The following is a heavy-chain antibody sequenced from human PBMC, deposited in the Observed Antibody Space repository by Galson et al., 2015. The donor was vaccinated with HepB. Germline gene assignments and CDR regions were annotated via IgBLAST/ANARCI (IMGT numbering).Heavy chain of an antibody. D-gene: IGHD3-10*01. Sequence: SVKVSCKASGYTFTSYYMHWVRQAPGQGLEWMGIINPSGGSTSYAQKLQGRVTMTRDTSTSTVYMELSSRRSEDTAVYYCARVTSPAVRGVIMTWGSMDVWGQGTTVTVSS. V-gene: IGHV1-46*04. CDR2: INPSGGST. CDR3: ARVTSPAVRGVIMTWGSMDV. CDR1: GYTFTSYY. J-gene: IGHJ6*02.